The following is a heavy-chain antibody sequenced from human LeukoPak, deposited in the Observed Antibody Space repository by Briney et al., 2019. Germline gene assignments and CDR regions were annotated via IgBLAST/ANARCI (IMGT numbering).Heavy chain of an antibody. D-gene: IGHD3-10*01. V-gene: IGHV3-74*01. CDR2: INTDGSST. CDR1: GFTFSSYW. J-gene: IGHJ4*02. CDR3: ARDLDDGSGSYYPDY. Sequence: GGSLRLSCAASGFTFSSYWVRWVRQAPGKGLVWVSRINTDGSSTSYADSVKGRFTISRDNAKNTLYLQMNSLRAEDTAVYYCARDLDDGSGSYYPDYWGQGTLVTVSS.